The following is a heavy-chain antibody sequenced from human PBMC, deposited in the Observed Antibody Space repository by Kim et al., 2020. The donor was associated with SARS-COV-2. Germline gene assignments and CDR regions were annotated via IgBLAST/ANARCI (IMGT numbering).Heavy chain of an antibody. D-gene: IGHD5-12*01. CDR1: GFTVSSNY. V-gene: IGHV3-53*01. J-gene: IGHJ4*02. CDR2: IYSDSNT. Sequence: GGSLRLSCAASGFTVSSNYMSWVRQAPGKGLEWVSVIYSDSNTYYADSVKGRFTISRDNFKNTLYLQMNSLRAEDTAVYYCARGGLELATIYFDYWGQGTLVTVSS. CDR3: ARGGLELATIYFDY.